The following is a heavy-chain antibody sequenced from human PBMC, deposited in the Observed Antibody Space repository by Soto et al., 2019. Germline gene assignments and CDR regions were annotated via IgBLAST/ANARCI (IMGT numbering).Heavy chain of an antibody. Sequence: GGSLRLSCAASGFTFSSYSMNWVRQAPGKGLEWVSYISSSSSTIYYADSVKGRFTISRDNAKNSLYLQMNSLRAEDTAVYYCAREESCSSTSCYGGRETYFDYWGQGTLVTVSS. CDR2: ISSSSSTI. CDR3: AREESCSSTSCYGGRETYFDY. V-gene: IGHV3-48*01. CDR1: GFTFSSYS. D-gene: IGHD2-2*01. J-gene: IGHJ4*02.